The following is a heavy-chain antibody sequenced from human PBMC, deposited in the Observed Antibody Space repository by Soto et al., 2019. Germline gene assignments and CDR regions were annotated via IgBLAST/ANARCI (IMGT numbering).Heavy chain of an antibody. CDR3: ARVATDYGDYPYYYYMDV. CDR1: GFTFSSYW. J-gene: IGHJ6*03. Sequence: GESLKISCAASGFTFSSYWMSWVRQAPGKGLEWVANIKQDGSEKYYVDSVKGRFTISRDNAKNSLYLQMNSLRAEDTAVYYCARVATDYGDYPYYYYMDVWGKGTTVTVSS. V-gene: IGHV3-7*01. CDR2: IKQDGSEK. D-gene: IGHD4-17*01.